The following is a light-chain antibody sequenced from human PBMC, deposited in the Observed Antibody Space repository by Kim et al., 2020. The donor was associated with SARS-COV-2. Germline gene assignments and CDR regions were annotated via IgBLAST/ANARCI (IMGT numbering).Light chain of an antibody. CDR2: EAS. CDR1: QNITRW. V-gene: IGKV1-5*03. Sequence: ASLGDRVTITCRASQNITRWLNWYQQKPGKAPRLLIYEASSLQSGVPSRFSGSGSGTEFTLTISSLQSDDIATYYCQQYDNNPSTFGQGTKVEIK. CDR3: QQYDNNPST. J-gene: IGKJ1*01.